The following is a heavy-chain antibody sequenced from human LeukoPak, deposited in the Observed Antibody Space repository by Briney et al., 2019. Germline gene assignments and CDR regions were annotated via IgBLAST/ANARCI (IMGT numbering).Heavy chain of an antibody. V-gene: IGHV4-39*01. CDR1: GGSINTNPNY. D-gene: IGHD2-15*01. CDR3: ASARRYCSGGSCSTYYFDY. Sequence: KPSETLSLTCTVSGGSINTNPNYWGWIRQPPGKGLEWIGSIYYSGSTYYNPSLKSRVTISVDTSKNQFSLKLSSVTAADTAVYYCASARRYCSGGSCSTYYFDYWGQGTLVTVSS. J-gene: IGHJ4*02. CDR2: IYYSGST.